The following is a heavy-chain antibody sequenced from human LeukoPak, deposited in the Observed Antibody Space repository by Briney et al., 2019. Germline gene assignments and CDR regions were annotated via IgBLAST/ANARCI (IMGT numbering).Heavy chain of an antibody. Sequence: GGSLRLSCAASGFTFSSYAMSWVRQAPGKGLEWVSAMSGRGGSTYYADSVKGRFTNFRDNSKHTLYLQMNSLRAEDTAVYYCAKLTYDYVWGSYRFPYFDYWGQGALVTVSS. CDR2: MSGRGGST. J-gene: IGHJ4*02. CDR3: AKLTYDYVWGSYRFPYFDY. D-gene: IGHD3-16*02. CDR1: GFTFSSYA. V-gene: IGHV3-23*01.